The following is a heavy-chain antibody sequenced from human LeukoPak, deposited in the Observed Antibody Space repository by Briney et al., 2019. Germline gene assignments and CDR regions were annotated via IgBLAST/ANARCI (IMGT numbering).Heavy chain of an antibody. CDR2: INPNSGDT. CDR1: GFTFTDYY. J-gene: IGHJ4*02. D-gene: IGHD3-16*01. CDR3: ARGEGEDY. V-gene: IGHV1-2*04. Sequence: ASVKVSCNASGFTFTDYYMHWVRQAPGQGLEWMGWINPNSGDTNYAQKFQGSVTMTRDTSISTAYMEMSRLGSDDTAVYYCARGEGEDYWGQGTLVTVSS.